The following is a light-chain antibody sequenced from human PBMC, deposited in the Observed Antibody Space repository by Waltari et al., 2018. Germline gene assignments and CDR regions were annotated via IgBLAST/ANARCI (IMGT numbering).Light chain of an antibody. Sequence: QAALTQPASVSAPPGQSVAISCPASSSGVGGYNYVPWYQQHPGKAPNLMIYDVTNRPSGVSNRFSGSKSGNTASLTISGLQAEDEADYYCSSYTRSGAHDVFGSATKVTVL. CDR1: SSGVGGYNY. CDR2: DVT. CDR3: SSYTRSGAHDV. J-gene: IGLJ1*01. V-gene: IGLV2-14*03.